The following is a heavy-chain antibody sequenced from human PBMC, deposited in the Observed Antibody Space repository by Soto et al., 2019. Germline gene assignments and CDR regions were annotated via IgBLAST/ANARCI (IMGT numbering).Heavy chain of an antibody. J-gene: IGHJ4*02. CDR3: ARHRYGYFDY. D-gene: IGHD1-1*01. CDR2: MKQDGSGD. Sequence: EVHLVESGGGLVQPGGSLRLSCVASGVTFTNYWLSWVRQAPGKGLEWVASMKQDGSGDHYVDSVKGRFTMSRDNAKNSLNLQMNSLRAEDTAVYYCARHRYGYFDYWGRGTLVTVSS. CDR1: GVTFTNYW. V-gene: IGHV3-7*01.